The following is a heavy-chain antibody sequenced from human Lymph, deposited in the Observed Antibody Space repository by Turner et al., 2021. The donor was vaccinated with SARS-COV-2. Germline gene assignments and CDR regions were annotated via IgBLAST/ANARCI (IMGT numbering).Heavy chain of an antibody. V-gene: IGHV3-30-3*01. CDR1: GFTFNNYP. J-gene: IGHJ4*02. D-gene: IGHD3-10*01. CDR3: ARDSSGSGTLDY. Sequence: QVQLVESGGGVVQPGRSPRLSCAASGFTFNNYPMHWVRQAPGKGLEWVAVISYDGSNKYYADSVKGRFTISRDNSKNTLYLQMNSLRAEDTAVYYCARDSSGSGTLDYWGQGTLVTVSS. CDR2: ISYDGSNK.